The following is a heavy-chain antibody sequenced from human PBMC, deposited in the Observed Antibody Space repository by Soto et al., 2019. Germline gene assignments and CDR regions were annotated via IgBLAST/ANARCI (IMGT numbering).Heavy chain of an antibody. CDR1: GGSISRGGYY. CDR2: IYYSGST. V-gene: IGHV4-31*03. Sequence: ASETLSLPCTVSGGSISRGGYYWSWVRQHPGKGLEWIGYIYYSGSTYYNPSLKSRVTISVDTSKNQFSLKLSSVTAADTAVYYCARGYCTNGVCYYVYWGQGTLVTSPQ. D-gene: IGHD2-8*01. J-gene: IGHJ4*02. CDR3: ARGYCTNGVCYYVY.